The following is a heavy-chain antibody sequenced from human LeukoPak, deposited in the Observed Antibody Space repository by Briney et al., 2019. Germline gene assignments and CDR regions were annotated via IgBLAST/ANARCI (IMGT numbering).Heavy chain of an antibody. D-gene: IGHD2-2*01. Sequence: PSQTLSLTCTVSGGSISSGSYYWSWIRQHPGKGLEWIGYVYNIGDTYYNPSLKSRLTISVDMSKNQFSLKLSSVTAADTAIYYCAAGPALGRGDYWGQGTLVTVSS. V-gene: IGHV4-31*03. CDR3: AAGPALGRGDY. CDR1: GGSISSGSYY. J-gene: IGHJ4*02. CDR2: VYNIGDT.